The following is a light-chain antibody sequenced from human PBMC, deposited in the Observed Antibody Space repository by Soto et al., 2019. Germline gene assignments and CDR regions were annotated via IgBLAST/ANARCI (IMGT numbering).Light chain of an antibody. V-gene: IGKV4-1*01. Sequence: DLLMTQSPYSLAVSMGTRATINCKSSQSVLYSPNNKNYLAWYQQKPGKAPKMLINAASSLQSGVPSRFSGSGSGTDFTLTISSLQPEDFATYYCHQSYNTPPTFGQGTKVDI. CDR2: AAS. CDR1: QSVLYSPNNKNY. J-gene: IGKJ1*01. CDR3: HQSYNTPPT.